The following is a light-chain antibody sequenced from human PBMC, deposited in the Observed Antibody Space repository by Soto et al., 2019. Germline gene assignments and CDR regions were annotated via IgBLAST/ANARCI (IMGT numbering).Light chain of an antibody. CDR2: GAS. V-gene: IGKV3-20*01. CDR3: QQYGSSGT. Sequence: EIVLTQSPGTLSLSPGERATLSCRASQSVSNNYLAWYLQTPGQAPRLLIYGASNRATGIPDRFSGSGSGTDFTLTISRLEPEDFAVYYCQQYGSSGTFGQGTKVDIK. J-gene: IGKJ1*01. CDR1: QSVSNNY.